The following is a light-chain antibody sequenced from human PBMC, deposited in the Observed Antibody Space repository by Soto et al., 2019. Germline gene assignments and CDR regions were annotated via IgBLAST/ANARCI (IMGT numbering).Light chain of an antibody. Sequence: SYELTQPPSVSVAPGQTARITCGGKNIGSKGVHWYQQRPGQAPVLVVSDDYDRPSGIPERFSGSNSGNTATLTISRVEAGDEADYYCQVWDSRSDHVVFGGGTKVTVL. CDR1: NIGSKG. J-gene: IGLJ2*01. V-gene: IGLV3-21*02. CDR3: QVWDSRSDHVV. CDR2: DDY.